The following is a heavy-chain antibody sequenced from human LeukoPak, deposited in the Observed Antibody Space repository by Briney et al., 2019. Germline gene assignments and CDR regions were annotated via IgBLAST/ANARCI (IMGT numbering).Heavy chain of an antibody. J-gene: IGHJ5*02. Sequence: GGSLRLSCAASGFTFNSYWMSWVRQAPGKGLEWVANIKEDGSAQYFVDSVKGRFTISRDNAQNSLNLQMNSLRAEDTAVYYCATSSNAPGNHWGQGTLVTVSS. D-gene: IGHD2-2*01. V-gene: IGHV3-7*01. CDR2: IKEDGSAQ. CDR3: ATSSNAPGNH. CDR1: GFTFNSYW.